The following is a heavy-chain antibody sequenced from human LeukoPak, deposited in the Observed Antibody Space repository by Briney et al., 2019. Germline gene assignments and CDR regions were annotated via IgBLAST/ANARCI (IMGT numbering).Heavy chain of an antibody. CDR2: TRDDGSKN. Sequence: GESLRLSCAASGFNFGNYGMHWVRQAPGKGLEWVAYTRDDGSKNWYGDSVKGRFTISRDNSKSTLYLQMNSLRGEDTAVYYCANGDCRGGRCSSGAYWGQGTLVTVSS. D-gene: IGHD2-15*01. CDR1: GFNFGNYG. J-gene: IGHJ4*02. CDR3: ANGDCRGGRCSSGAY. V-gene: IGHV3-30*02.